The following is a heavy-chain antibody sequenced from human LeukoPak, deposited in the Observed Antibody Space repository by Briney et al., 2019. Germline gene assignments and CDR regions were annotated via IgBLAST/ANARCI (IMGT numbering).Heavy chain of an antibody. Sequence: SETLSLTCTVSGASLSTYSWTWIRQTPGNGLEWIGYILYSGSINYNPSLKSRVTISVDTSKNQFSLKMSSVTAADTAMYYCTTLQGYCNGGACYANWLDPWGQGTLVTVSS. CDR3: TTLQGYCNGGACYANWLDP. D-gene: IGHD2-15*01. V-gene: IGHV4-59*01. CDR1: GASLSTYS. CDR2: ILYSGSI. J-gene: IGHJ5*02.